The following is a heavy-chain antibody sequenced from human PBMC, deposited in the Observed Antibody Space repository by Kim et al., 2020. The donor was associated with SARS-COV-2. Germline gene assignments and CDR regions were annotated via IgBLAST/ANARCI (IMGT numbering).Heavy chain of an antibody. J-gene: IGHJ3*02. CDR2: ISWNSGSI. CDR1: GFTFDDYA. Sequence: GGSLRLSCAASGFTFDDYAMHWVRQAPGKGLEWVSGISWNSGSIGYADSVKGRFTISRDNAKNSLYLQMNSLRAEDTALYYCAKGMKLVRFDFSAFDIWGQGTMVTVSS. D-gene: IGHD6-6*01. V-gene: IGHV3-9*01. CDR3: AKGMKLVRFDFSAFDI.